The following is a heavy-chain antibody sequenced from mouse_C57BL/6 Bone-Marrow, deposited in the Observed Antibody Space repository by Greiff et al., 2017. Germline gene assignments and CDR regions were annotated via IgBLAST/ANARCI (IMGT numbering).Heavy chain of an antibody. CDR1: GYTFTDYY. CDR2: INPNNGGT. J-gene: IGHJ4*01. CDR3: APLRYYAMDY. V-gene: IGHV1-26*01. Sequence: EVQLQQSGPELVKPGASVKISCKASGYTFTDYYMNWVKQSHGKSLEWIGDINPNNGGTSYNQKFKGKATLTVDKSSSTAYMELRSLTSEDSAVYYCAPLRYYAMDYWGQGTSVTVSS.